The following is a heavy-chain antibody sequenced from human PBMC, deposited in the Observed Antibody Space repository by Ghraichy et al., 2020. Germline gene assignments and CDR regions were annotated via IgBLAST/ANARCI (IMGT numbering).Heavy chain of an antibody. CDR2: ISSSSTI. D-gene: IGHD6-19*01. CDR1: GFTFSSYS. V-gene: IGHV3-48*02. CDR3: ARDIEQWLFDY. J-gene: IGHJ4*02. Sequence: GGSLRLACAASGFTFSSYSMNWVRQAPGKGLEWVSYISSSSTIYYADSVKGRFTISRDNAKNSLYLQMNSLRDEDTAVYYCARDIEQWLFDYWGQGTLVTVSS.